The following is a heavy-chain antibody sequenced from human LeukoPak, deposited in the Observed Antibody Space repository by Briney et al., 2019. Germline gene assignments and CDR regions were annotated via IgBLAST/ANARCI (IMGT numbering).Heavy chain of an antibody. D-gene: IGHD6-13*01. CDR3: AKDWALRAAGSFDY. Sequence: GGSLRLSCAASGFTSTYFAMTWVRQAPGKGLEWVSTISYSGGSTYYADSVKGRFTISRDNSKNTLYLQMNNLRAEDTAVYYCAKDWALRAAGSFDYWGQGTLVTVSS. CDR2: ISYSGGST. V-gene: IGHV3-23*01. CDR1: GFTSTYFA. J-gene: IGHJ4*02.